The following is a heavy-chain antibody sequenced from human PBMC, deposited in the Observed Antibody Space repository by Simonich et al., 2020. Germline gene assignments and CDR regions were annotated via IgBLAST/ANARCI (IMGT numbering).Heavy chain of an antibody. D-gene: IGHD3-10*01. CDR3: ARDTSYYGSGSYYFDY. CDR2: ISSSSSYI. CDR1: GFTFSSYS. Sequence: GGGLVKPGGSLRLSCAASGFTFSSYSMNWFRQAPGKGLGWVSSISSSSSYIYYADSVKGRFTISRDNAKNSLYLQMNSLRAEDTAVYYCARDTSYYGSGSYYFDYWGQGTLVTVSS. J-gene: IGHJ4*02. V-gene: IGHV3-21*01.